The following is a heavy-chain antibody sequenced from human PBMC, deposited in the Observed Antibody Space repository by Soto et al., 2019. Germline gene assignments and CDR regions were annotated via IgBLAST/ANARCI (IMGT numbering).Heavy chain of an antibody. D-gene: IGHD3-10*01. CDR3: ARDYYGSGAPDHYGMDV. Sequence: ASVKVSCKASGYTFTSYAMHWVRQAPGQRLEWLGWISTYTGNTDYAQKLQGRLTMTTDTSTTTAYMELRSLRSDDTAVYYCARDYYGSGAPDHYGMDVWGQGTTVTVSS. J-gene: IGHJ6*02. CDR1: GYTFTSYA. V-gene: IGHV1-18*01. CDR2: ISTYTGNT.